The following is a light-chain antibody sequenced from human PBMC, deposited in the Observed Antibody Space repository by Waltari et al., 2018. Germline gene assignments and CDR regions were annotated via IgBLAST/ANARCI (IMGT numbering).Light chain of an antibody. Sequence: ETVLTQSPGPLSLSPGERATLPCRASQSVSSSYLAWYQQNPGQAPRVLIYGASSRATGIPDRFSGSGSGTDFTLTISRLEPEDFAVYYCQQYGRSWNTFGQGTKLEIK. CDR3: QQYGRSWNT. V-gene: IGKV3-20*01. J-gene: IGKJ2*01. CDR1: QSVSSSY. CDR2: GAS.